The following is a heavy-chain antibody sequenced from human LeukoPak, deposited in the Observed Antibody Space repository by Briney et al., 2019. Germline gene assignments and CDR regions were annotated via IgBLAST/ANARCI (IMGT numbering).Heavy chain of an antibody. CDR3: ARYGSGSYSFGMDV. CDR2: IYYSGST. V-gene: IGHV4-59*08. CDR1: GGSISSYY. Sequence: SETLSLTCTVSGGSISSYYWSWIRQPPGKGLEWIGYIYYSGSTNYNPSLKSRVTISVDTSKNQFPLKLSSVTAADTAVYYCARYGSGSYSFGMDVWGQGTTVTVSS. D-gene: IGHD3-10*01. J-gene: IGHJ6*02.